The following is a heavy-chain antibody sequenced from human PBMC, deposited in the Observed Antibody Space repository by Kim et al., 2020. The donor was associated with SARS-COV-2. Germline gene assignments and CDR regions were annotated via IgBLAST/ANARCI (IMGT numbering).Heavy chain of an antibody. CDR1: GLTFSSYA. V-gene: IGHV3-30*04. D-gene: IGHD1-26*01. CDR3: ARSVNSGSYSPWFDP. J-gene: IGHJ5*02. CDR2: ISYDGSNK. Sequence: GGSLRLSCAASGLTFSSYAMHWVRQAPGKGLEWVAVISYDGSNKYYADSVKGRFTISRDNSKNTLSLQMNSLRAEATAVYYCARSVNSGSYSPWFDPWGQGTLVTVSS.